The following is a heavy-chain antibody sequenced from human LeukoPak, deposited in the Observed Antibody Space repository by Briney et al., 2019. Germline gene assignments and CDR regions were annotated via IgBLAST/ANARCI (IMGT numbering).Heavy chain of an antibody. CDR2: IYYSGST. V-gene: IGHV4-59*01. CDR1: GGSISSYY. D-gene: IGHD3-22*01. Sequence: SETLSLTCTVSGGSISSYYWSWIRQPPGKGLEWIGYIYYSGSTNYNPSLKSRVTISVDTSKNQFSLKLSSVTAAVTAVYYCARGSFDSTPDYWGQGTLVTVSS. CDR3: ARGSFDSTPDY. J-gene: IGHJ4*02.